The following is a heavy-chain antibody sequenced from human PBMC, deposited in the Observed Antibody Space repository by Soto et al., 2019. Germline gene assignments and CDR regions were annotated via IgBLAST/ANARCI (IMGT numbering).Heavy chain of an antibody. D-gene: IGHD5-12*01. Sequence: PSETLSLTCTVFGDSISSSSYYWGWIRQAPGKGLEWIRTIYYSGNTYYNPSLKSRVFISVDTSKNQFSLNLSSVTAADTALYYCASGGMRSGYDFRVLDYWGQGTLVTVSS. CDR2: IYYSGNT. V-gene: IGHV4-39*01. CDR3: ASGGMRSGYDFRVLDY. CDR1: GDSISSSSYY. J-gene: IGHJ4*02.